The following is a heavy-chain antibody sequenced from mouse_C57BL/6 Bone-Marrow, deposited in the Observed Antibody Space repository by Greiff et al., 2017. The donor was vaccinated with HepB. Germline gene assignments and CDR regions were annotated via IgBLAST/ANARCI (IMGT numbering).Heavy chain of an antibody. J-gene: IGHJ2*01. Sequence: EVKLMESGGGLVQPGGSLKLSCAASGFTFSDYGMAWVRQAPRKGPEWVAFISNLAYSIYYADTVTGRFTISRENAKNTLYLEMSSLRSEDTAMYYCARGNLYYFDYWGQGTTLTVSS. V-gene: IGHV5-15*01. CDR2: ISNLAYSI. CDR1: GFTFSDYG. CDR3: ARGNLYYFDY.